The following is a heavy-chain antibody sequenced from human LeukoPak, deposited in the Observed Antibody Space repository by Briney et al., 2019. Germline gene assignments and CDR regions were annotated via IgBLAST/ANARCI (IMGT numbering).Heavy chain of an antibody. V-gene: IGHV3-21*01. J-gene: IGHJ4*02. Sequence: PGGSLRLSCAASGFTFSSYSMNWVRQAPGKGLEWVSSISSSSSYIYYADSVKGRFTISRDNAKNSLYLRMNSLRAEDTAVYYCARVGATTLVLDYWGQGTLVTVSS. CDR3: ARVGATTLVLDY. CDR2: ISSSSSYI. D-gene: IGHD1-26*01. CDR1: GFTFSSYS.